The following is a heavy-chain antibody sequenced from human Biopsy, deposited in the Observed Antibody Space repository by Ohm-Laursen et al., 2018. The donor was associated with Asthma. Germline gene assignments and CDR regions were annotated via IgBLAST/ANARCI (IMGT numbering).Heavy chain of an antibody. D-gene: IGHD3-9*01. J-gene: IGHJ3*02. V-gene: IGHV1-18*04. CDR1: GYTFSNYA. CDR3: ARTYYDFLTGQVNDAFAM. Sequence: ASVKVSCKASGYTFSNYAISWVRQAPGQGLEWMGWISGYNGDTKFAQNVKGRLSLTTDTSTSTAYMELRSLRSEDTAVYYCARTYYDFLTGQVNDAFAMSGQGTMVTVSS. CDR2: ISGYNGDT.